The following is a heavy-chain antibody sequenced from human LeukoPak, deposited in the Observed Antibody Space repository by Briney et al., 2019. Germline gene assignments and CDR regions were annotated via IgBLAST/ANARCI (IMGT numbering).Heavy chain of an antibody. Sequence: GGSLRLSCAASGFPFNAYWMTWVRQAPGKGLEWVGRIRTKIEGETTDYAAPVKGRFTISRDDSKTSLYLHMNSLQAEDSAVYYCTTERNWELLRPYGLDIWGQGTAVTVSS. D-gene: IGHD1-26*01. CDR3: TTERNWELLRPYGLDI. J-gene: IGHJ6*02. CDR2: IRTKIEGETT. CDR1: GFPFNAYW. V-gene: IGHV3-15*01.